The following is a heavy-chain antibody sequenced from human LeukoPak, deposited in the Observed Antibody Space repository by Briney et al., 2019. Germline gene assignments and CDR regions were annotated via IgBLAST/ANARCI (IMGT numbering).Heavy chain of an antibody. CDR1: GFTFSSYA. CDR2: ISGSGGST. V-gene: IGHV3-23*01. J-gene: IGHJ4*02. CDR3: AEGDYDFWSGYSVY. D-gene: IGHD3-3*01. Sequence: PGGSLRLSCAASGFTFSSYAMSWVRQAPGKGLEWVSAISGSGGSTYYADSVKGRFTISRDNSKNTLYLQMNSLRAEDTAVYYCAEGDYDFWSGYSVYWGQGTLVTVSS.